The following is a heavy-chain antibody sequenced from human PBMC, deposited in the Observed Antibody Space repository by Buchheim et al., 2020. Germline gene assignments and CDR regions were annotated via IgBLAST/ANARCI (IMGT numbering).Heavy chain of an antibody. V-gene: IGHV3-48*01. CDR2: ISSSSSPI. D-gene: IGHD6-6*01. CDR3: ARGGPYSSSSSYYYYYYGVDV. Sequence: EVQLVESGGGLAQPGGSLRLSCAASGFTFSSYSMKWVRQAPGKGLEWVSYISSSSSPIYYADSVKGRFTIFRDNAKNSLYLQMHSLRAEDTAVYYCARGGPYSSSSSYYYYYYGVDVWGQGTT. CDR1: GFTFSSYS. J-gene: IGHJ6*02.